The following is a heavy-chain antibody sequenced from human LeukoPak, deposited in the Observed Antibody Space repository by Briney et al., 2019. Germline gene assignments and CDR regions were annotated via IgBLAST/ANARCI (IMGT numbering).Heavy chain of an antibody. CDR2: IYTSGST. Sequence: SETLSLTCTVSGGSISSYYWSWIRQPAGKGLEWIGRIYTSGSTNYNPSLKSRVTISVDTSKNQFSLKLSSVTAADTAVYYCARVRRGAAAGNFDYWGQGTLVTVSS. D-gene: IGHD6-13*01. CDR3: ARVRRGAAAGNFDY. V-gene: IGHV4-4*07. CDR1: GGSISSYY. J-gene: IGHJ4*02.